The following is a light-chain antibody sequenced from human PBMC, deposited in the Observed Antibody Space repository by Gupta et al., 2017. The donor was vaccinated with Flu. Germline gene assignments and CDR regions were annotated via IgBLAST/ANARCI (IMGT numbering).Light chain of an antibody. CDR2: SNN. CDR3: AAWDDSLNGVV. CDR1: SSNFGSNT. V-gene: IGLV1-44*01. J-gene: IGLJ2*01. Sequence: QSVLTQPPSASETPGQRFTISCSGRSSNFGSNTVNWYQQLPGPAPNLLSYSNNHLPSGVPDRFSGSKSGPSASLAISGLQSEDEADYYCAAWDDSLNGVVFGGGTKLTVL.